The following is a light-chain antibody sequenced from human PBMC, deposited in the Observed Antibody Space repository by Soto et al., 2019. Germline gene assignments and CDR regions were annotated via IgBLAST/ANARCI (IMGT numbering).Light chain of an antibody. J-gene: IGKJ1*01. CDR2: LGS. CDR3: MQALQTPRT. CDR1: QSLLHSNGYNY. Sequence: DIVMTQSPLSLPVTPGEPASISCRSSQSLLHSNGYNYLDWYLQKPGQSPQLLIYLGSNRASGVTDRFSGSASGTDFTLKISRVEAEDVGVYYCMQALQTPRTFGQGTKVEIK. V-gene: IGKV2-28*01.